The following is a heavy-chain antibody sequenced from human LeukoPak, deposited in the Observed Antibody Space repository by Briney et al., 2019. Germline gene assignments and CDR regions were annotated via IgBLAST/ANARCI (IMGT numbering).Heavy chain of an antibody. CDR2: IYYSGST. CDR3: ARVSTVTFHWYFDL. V-gene: IGHV4-59*01. Sequence: PSETLSLTCAVYGGSFSGYYWSWIRQPPGKGLEWIGYIYYSGSTNYNPSLKSRVTISVDTSKNQFSLKLSSVTAADTAVYYCARVSTVTFHWYFDLWGRGTLVTVSS. D-gene: IGHD4-17*01. CDR1: GGSFSGYY. J-gene: IGHJ2*01.